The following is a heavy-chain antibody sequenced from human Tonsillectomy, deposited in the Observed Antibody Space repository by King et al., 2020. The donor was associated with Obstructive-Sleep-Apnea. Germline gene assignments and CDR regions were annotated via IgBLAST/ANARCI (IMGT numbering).Heavy chain of an antibody. J-gene: IGHJ4*02. CDR1: GYTFTNYY. V-gene: IGHV1-2*02. CDR3: ARGRGNSVVAYYFDY. Sequence: VQLVESGAEVKKPGASVSVSCKASGYTFTNYYMHWVRQAPGQGLEWMGWINPNNGGTDFAKKFQGRVTMTRDTSISTAYMELSRLRSDDTAVYYCARGRGNSVVAYYFDYWGQGTLVTVSS. D-gene: IGHD4-23*01. CDR2: INPNNGGT.